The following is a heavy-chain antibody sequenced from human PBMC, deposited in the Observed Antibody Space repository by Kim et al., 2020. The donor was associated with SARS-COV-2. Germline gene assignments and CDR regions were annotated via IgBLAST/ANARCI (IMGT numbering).Heavy chain of an antibody. CDR1: GGSISSGAYY. Sequence: SETLSLTCTVSGGSISSGAYYWSWIHQHPGKGLEWIGYIYYSGSTYYNPSLKSRVTISVDTSKNQFSLKLSSVTAADTAVYFCARYSGSSGPIDYWGQGTLVTVSS. V-gene: IGHV4-31*03. J-gene: IGHJ4*02. CDR3: ARYSGSSGPIDY. CDR2: IYYSGST. D-gene: IGHD1-26*01.